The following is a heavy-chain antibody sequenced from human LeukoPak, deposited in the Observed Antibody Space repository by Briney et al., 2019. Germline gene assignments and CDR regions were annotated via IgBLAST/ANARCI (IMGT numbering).Heavy chain of an antibody. J-gene: IGHJ3*02. D-gene: IGHD2-2*01. CDR2: IYYSGST. V-gene: IGHV4-39*07. Sequence: PSETLSLTCTVSGGSISSSSYYWGWIRQPPGKGLEWIGSIYYSGSTYYNPSLKSRVTISVDTSKNQFSLKLTSVTAADTAVYYCARDAPYSTSPDIWGQGTMVTVSS. CDR1: GGSISSSSYY. CDR3: ARDAPYSTSPDI.